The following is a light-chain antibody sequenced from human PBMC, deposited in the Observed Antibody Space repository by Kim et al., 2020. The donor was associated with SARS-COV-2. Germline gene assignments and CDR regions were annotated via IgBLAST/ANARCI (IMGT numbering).Light chain of an antibody. J-gene: IGLJ2*01. Sequence: SYELTQPPSVSVAPGKTATVACGGDNIATKSVHWYQHKPGQAPVLVIYYNSDRPSGIPERFSGSNSGNTATLTINGVEARDEADYYCQVWDTSRDQVIFG. CDR2: YNS. CDR3: QVWDTSRDQVI. V-gene: IGLV3-21*04. CDR1: NIATKS.